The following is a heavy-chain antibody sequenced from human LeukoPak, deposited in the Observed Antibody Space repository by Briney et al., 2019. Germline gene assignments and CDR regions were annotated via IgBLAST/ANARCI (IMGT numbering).Heavy chain of an antibody. J-gene: IGHJ6*03. V-gene: IGHV3-30*02. CDR3: AKVSSSNYYYYYYMDV. CDR1: GFTFSSYG. CDR2: IRYDGSNK. D-gene: IGHD4-11*01. Sequence: GGSLRLSCAASGFTFSSYGMHWVRQAPGKGLEWVAFIRYDGSNKYYADSVKGRFTISRDNSKNTLYLQMNSLRAEDTAVYYCAKVSSSNYYYYYYMDVWGKGTTVTVSS.